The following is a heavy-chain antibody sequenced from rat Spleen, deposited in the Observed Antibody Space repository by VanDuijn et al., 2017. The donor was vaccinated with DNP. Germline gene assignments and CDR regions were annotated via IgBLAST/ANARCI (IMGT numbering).Heavy chain of an antibody. J-gene: IGHJ4*01. V-gene: IGHV5-58*01. CDR3: TKDLQWYAMDA. CDR2: INPDGGST. D-gene: IGHD1-1*01. Sequence: EVQLVETGGDLVPPGRSLKLSCVASGFTFSTYWMFWIRQAPEKGLEWVAFINPDGGSTYCQDSVKGRFTISRDNAENTVYLQMNSLRSEDTATYYCTKDLQWYAMDAWGQGTSVTVSS. CDR1: GFTFSTYW.